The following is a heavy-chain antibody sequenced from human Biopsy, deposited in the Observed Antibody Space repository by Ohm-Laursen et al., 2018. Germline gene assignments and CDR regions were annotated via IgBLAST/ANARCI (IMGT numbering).Heavy chain of an antibody. Sequence: GSSVKVSCKASGYTFTDYYIHWVRQSPGQGLEWMGWINPNSGATNSAQKFRDRVTLTRDTSISAVYIDLGRLKSDDAAICYCARDRMTDVFGGPTRTDVFDSWGQGTPVTVSS. CDR2: INPNSGAT. CDR3: ARDRMTDVFGGPTRTDVFDS. CDR1: GYTFTDYY. J-gene: IGHJ4*02. D-gene: IGHD3-10*01. V-gene: IGHV1-2*02.